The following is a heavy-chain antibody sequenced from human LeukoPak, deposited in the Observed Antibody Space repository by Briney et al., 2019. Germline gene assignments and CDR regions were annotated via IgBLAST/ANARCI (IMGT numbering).Heavy chain of an antibody. CDR2: IYPGDSDT. V-gene: IGHV5-51*01. D-gene: IGHD3-3*01. CDR1: GYSFTSYW. CDR3: ARHGIPIYYDFWSGYPVNWFDP. J-gene: IGHJ5*02. Sequence: GESLKISCNGSGYSFTSYWIVWVRQMPGKGLEWMGIIYPGDSDTSYRPSFQGQVTISADNAMNTAYLHVNSLKASDTAMYYCARHGIPIYYDFWSGYPVNWFDPWGQGTLVTVSS.